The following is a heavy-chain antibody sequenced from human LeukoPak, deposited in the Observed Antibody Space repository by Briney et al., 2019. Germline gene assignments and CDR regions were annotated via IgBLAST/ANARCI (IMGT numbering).Heavy chain of an antibody. CDR1: GGSFSGYY. CDR2: INHSGST. J-gene: IGHJ4*02. V-gene: IGHV4-34*01. Sequence: PSETLSLTCAVYGGSFSGYYWSWIRQPPGKGLEWIGEINHSGSTNYNPSLKSRVTISVDTSKNQFSLKLSSVTAADTAVYYCARVGYYDCSGYYSQGDYWGQGTLVTVSS. CDR3: ARVGYYDCSGYYSQGDY. D-gene: IGHD3-22*01.